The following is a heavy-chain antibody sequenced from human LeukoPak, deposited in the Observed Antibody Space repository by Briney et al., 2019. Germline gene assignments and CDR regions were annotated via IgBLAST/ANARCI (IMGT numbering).Heavy chain of an antibody. J-gene: IGHJ5*02. CDR1: GFTFSSYG. CDR3: AKDRGQYYYFSGSS. Sequence: GRSLRLSCIASGFTFSSYGMHWVRQAPGKGLEWVAVISFDGSNKYYAESVRGRFTISRDNSKNTLFLQMNSLRPEDTAVYYCAKDRGQYYYFSGSSWGQGTLVTVSS. D-gene: IGHD3-10*01. CDR2: ISFDGSNK. V-gene: IGHV3-30*18.